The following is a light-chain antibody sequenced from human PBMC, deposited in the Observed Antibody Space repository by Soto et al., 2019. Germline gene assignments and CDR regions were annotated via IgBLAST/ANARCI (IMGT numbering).Light chain of an antibody. V-gene: IGLV2-18*01. CDR1: SSDIGSYNR. CDR2: EVS. J-gene: IGLJ3*02. CDR3: SLFTSSSTLV. Sequence: QSALTQPPSVSGSPGQSVTISCTGTSSDIGSYNRVSWYQQPPGTAPKLIIYEVSHRPSGVPDRFSGSKSGNSASLTISGLQAEDEADYYCSLFTSSSTLVFGGGNKLTVL.